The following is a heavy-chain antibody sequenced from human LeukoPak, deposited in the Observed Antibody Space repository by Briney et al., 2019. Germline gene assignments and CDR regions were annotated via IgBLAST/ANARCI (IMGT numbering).Heavy chain of an antibody. CDR2: IYYSGST. D-gene: IGHD2-8*01. V-gene: IGHV4-39*07. J-gene: IGHJ4*02. Sequence: SETLSLTCTVSGGSISSSSYYWGWIRQPPGKGLEWIGSIYYSGSTYYNPSLKSRVTISVDTSKNQFSLKLSSVTAADTAVYYCARDDGGYAYFDYWGQGTLVTVSS. CDR1: GGSISSSSYY. CDR3: ARDDGGYAYFDY.